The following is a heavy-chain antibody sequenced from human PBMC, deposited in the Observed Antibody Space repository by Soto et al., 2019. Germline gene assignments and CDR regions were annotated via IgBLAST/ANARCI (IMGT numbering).Heavy chain of an antibody. CDR3: AKDLGHYYYGMDV. CDR2: ISYDGSNK. Sequence: GGSLRLSCAASGFTFSTYGIHWVRQAPGKGLEWVAVISYDGSNKYYADSVKGRFTISRDNSKNTLYLQMNSLRAEDTAVYYCAKDLGHYYYGMDVWGQGTTVTVSS. J-gene: IGHJ6*02. CDR1: GFTFSTYG. V-gene: IGHV3-30*18.